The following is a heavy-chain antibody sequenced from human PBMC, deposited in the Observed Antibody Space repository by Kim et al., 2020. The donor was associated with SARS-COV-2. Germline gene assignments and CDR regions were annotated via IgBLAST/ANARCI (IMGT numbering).Heavy chain of an antibody. CDR3: ARQQYSSSWYSGGNWFDP. V-gene: IGHV1-69*13. CDR1: GGTFSSYA. CDR2: IIPIFGTA. Sequence: SVKVSCKASGGTFSSYAISWVRQAPGQGLEWMGGIIPIFGTANYAQKFQGRVTITADESTSTAYMELSSLRSEDTAVYYCARQQYSSSWYSGGNWFDPWGQGTLVTVSS. D-gene: IGHD6-13*01. J-gene: IGHJ5*02.